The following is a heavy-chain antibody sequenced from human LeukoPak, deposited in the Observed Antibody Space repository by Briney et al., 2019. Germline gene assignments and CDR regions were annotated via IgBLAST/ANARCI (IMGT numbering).Heavy chain of an antibody. V-gene: IGHV4-39*01. J-gene: IGHJ3*02. CDR3: AGQSMVRGVTDAFDT. D-gene: IGHD3-10*01. CDR1: GGSISSSSYY. CDR2: IYYIGST. Sequence: SETLSLTCTVSGGSISSSSYYWGWIRQPPGKGLEWIGSIYYIGSTYYNPSLKSRVTISVATSKNQFSLKLSSVTAADTAVYYCAGQSMVRGVTDAFDTGAKGQWSPSLQ.